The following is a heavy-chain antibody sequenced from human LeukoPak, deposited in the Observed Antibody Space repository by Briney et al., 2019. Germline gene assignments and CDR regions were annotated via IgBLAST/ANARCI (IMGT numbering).Heavy chain of an antibody. Sequence: GGSLRLSCAASGFTFSDYYINWIRQAPGKGLDWVAVIWNDGSYKYYADPVKGRFTISRDNPKNTLYLQMNSLRAEDTAIYYCAKVVQYTASTGTGLDYWGQGTLVTVSS. CDR2: IWNDGSYK. CDR3: AKVVQYTASTGTGLDY. CDR1: GFTFSDYY. V-gene: IGHV3-33*06. D-gene: IGHD6-13*01. J-gene: IGHJ4*02.